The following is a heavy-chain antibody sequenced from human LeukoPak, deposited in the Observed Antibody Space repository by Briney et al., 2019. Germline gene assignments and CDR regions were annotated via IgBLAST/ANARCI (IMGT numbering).Heavy chain of an antibody. CDR2: IKQDGSQR. V-gene: IGHV3-7*01. D-gene: IGHD6-6*01. J-gene: IGHJ4*02. Sequence: PGGSLRLSRTASGFTFSDYWMTWVREAPGRGPEWVANIKQDGSQRYYVDSVRGRFTISRDNAKNSLFLQMNGLRAEDTAVYYCERRGGSSSRRSPIDYWGQGTLVTVSS. CDR3: ERRGGSSSRRSPIDY. CDR1: GFTFSDYW.